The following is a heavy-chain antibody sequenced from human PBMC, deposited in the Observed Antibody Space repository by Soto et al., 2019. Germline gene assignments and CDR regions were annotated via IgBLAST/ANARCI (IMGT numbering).Heavy chain of an antibody. Sequence: ASVKVSCKASGYTFTSYGISWVRQAPGQGLEWMGWISAYNGNTNYAQKLQGRVTMTTDTSTSTAYMELRSLRSDDTAVYYCARVESSGWYLNWFDPWGQGTLVTVSS. CDR2: ISAYNGNT. J-gene: IGHJ5*02. CDR1: GYTFTSYG. V-gene: IGHV1-18*01. D-gene: IGHD6-19*01. CDR3: ARVESSGWYLNWFDP.